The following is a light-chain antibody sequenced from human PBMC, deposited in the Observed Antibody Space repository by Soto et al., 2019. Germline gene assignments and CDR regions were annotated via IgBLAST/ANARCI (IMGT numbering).Light chain of an antibody. CDR2: DVS. CDR3: SSYTSSSTLGV. Sequence: QSALTQPGSVSGSPGQSITISCTGTNSDVGGYSYVSWYQQHPGKAPKLMIYDVSNPPSGISNRFSGSKSGNTASLTISGLQAEDQADYYCSSYTSSSTLGVFGGGTKLTVL. CDR1: NSDVGGYSY. J-gene: IGLJ2*01. V-gene: IGLV2-14*01.